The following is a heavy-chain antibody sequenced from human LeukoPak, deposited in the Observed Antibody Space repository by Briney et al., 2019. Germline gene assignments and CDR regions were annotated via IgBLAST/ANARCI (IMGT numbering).Heavy chain of an antibody. J-gene: IGHJ4*02. CDR1: GGSISSSSYY. V-gene: IGHV4-39*01. Sequence: NASETLSLTCTVSGGSISSSSYYWGWIRQPPGKGLEWIGSIYYSGSTYYNPSLKSRVTISVDTSKNQFSLKLSSVTAADTAMYYCAGLALEWLSFDYWGQGTLVTVSS. CDR3: AGLALEWLSFDY. D-gene: IGHD3-3*01. CDR2: IYYSGST.